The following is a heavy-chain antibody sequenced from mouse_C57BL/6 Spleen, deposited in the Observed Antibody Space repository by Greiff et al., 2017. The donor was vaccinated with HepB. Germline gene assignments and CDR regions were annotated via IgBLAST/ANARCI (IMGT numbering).Heavy chain of an antibody. D-gene: IGHD1-1*01. CDR2: IYPRSGDT. CDR1: GYTFTSYG. CDR3: AIIYYCGNIPY. V-gene: IGHV1-81*01. Sequence: VKLMESGAELARPGASVKLSCKASGYTFTSYGMSWVKQRTGQGLEWIGEIYPRSGDTYYNEKFKDKATLTADKSSSTAYMELRSLTSEDSAVYYCAIIYYCGNIPYWGQGTLVTVSA. J-gene: IGHJ3*01.